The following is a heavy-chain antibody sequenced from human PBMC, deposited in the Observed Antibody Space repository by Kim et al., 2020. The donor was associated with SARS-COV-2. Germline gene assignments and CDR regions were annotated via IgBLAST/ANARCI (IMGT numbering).Heavy chain of an antibody. D-gene: IGHD6-19*01. V-gene: IGHV1-69*01. CDR3: ARGLRGRVAVAASFDY. J-gene: IGHJ4*02. Sequence: KVQGRVTITADESTSTAYMELSSLRSEDTAVYYCARGLRGRVAVAASFDYWGQGTLVTVSS.